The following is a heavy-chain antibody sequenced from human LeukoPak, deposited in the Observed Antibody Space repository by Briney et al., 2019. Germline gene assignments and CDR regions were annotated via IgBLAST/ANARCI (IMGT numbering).Heavy chain of an antibody. CDR1: GYSFTSYW. CDR2: ISPGDSDT. J-gene: IGHJ4*02. D-gene: IGHD3-10*01. CDR3: ARSSMVRGVIWPYDY. Sequence: GESLKISCKGSGYSFTSYWIGWVRQMPGKGLEWMGIISPGDSDTRYSPSFQGQVTISADKSISTAYLQWSSLKASDTAMYYCARSSMVRGVIWPYDYWGQGXLVTVSS. V-gene: IGHV5-51*01.